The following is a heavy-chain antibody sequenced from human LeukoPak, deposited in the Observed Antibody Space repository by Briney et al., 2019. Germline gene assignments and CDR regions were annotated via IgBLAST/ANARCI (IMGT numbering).Heavy chain of an antibody. CDR3: ARESGYYFDY. Sequence: GRSLRLSCAASGFTFSSYAMHWVRQAPGKGLEWVAVMSYDGSIQYYADSVKGRFSISRDNSKNTLYLEMNSLRGEDMAVYSCARESGYYFDYWGQGTLVTVSS. J-gene: IGHJ4*02. CDR2: MSYDGSIQ. D-gene: IGHD7-27*01. CDR1: GFTFSSYA. V-gene: IGHV3-30-3*01.